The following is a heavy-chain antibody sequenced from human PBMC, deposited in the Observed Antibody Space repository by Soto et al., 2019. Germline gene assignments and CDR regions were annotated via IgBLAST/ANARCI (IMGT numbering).Heavy chain of an antibody. Sequence: GGSLRLSCAASGFTFSSYAMSWVRQAPGKGLEWVSAISKSGGNTYYADSVKGRFTISRDNSKNTLYLQMNSLRAEDTAIYYCAKDDDGRFGELPRFHPWGQGTLVTVSS. CDR2: ISKSGGNT. J-gene: IGHJ5*02. D-gene: IGHD3-10*01. CDR3: AKDDDGRFGELPRFHP. V-gene: IGHV3-23*01. CDR1: GFTFSSYA.